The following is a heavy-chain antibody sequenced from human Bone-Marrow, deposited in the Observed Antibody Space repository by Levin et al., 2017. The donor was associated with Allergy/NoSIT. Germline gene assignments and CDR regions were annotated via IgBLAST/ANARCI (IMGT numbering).Heavy chain of an antibody. CDR3: ARVSYCGGDCYEYYFDY. Sequence: SQTLSLTCAVSGYSISSGYYWGWIRQPPGKGLEWIGSIYHSGSTYYNPSLKSRVTISVDTSKNQFSLKLSSVTAADTAVYYCARVSYCGGDCYEYYFDYWGQGTLVTVSS. V-gene: IGHV4-38-2*01. CDR2: IYHSGST. CDR1: GYSISSGYY. J-gene: IGHJ4*02. D-gene: IGHD2-21*02.